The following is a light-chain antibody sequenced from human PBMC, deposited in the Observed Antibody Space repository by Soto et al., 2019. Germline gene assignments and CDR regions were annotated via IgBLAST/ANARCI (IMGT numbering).Light chain of an antibody. CDR3: QHYHGWPIT. CDR2: DAF. CDR1: QSVSRY. J-gene: IGKJ5*01. V-gene: IGKV3-11*01. Sequence: EIVLTQSPVTLSLSPGERATLSCRASQSVSRYLAWYKQKPDQAPRLLIYDAFNRDTGIPDRVSGSGSGTDVTLTISSLEPEDSAVYYCQHYHGWPITFGQGTRLEIK.